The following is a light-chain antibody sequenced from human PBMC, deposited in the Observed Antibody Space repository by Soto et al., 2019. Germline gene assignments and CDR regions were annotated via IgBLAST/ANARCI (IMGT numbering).Light chain of an antibody. J-gene: IGLJ3*02. CDR1: SSNIGADFD. Sequence: QSVLTQPPSVSGAPGQTVTISCTGSSSNIGADFDVHWYQHLPETAPKLLISRNDNPPSGVPDRFSGSKSGTSASLAITGLQVEDEGDYYCQSRDSSLSSSWVFGGGTKVTVL. CDR3: QSRDSSLSSSWV. CDR2: RND. V-gene: IGLV1-40*01.